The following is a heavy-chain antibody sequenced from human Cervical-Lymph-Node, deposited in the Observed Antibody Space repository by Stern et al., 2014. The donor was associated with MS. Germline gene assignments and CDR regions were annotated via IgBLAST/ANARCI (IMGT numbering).Heavy chain of an antibody. CDR2: IFPGDSDA. D-gene: IGHD6-13*01. CDR3: ARRKYSSSYYYYFGMDV. Sequence: VQLVQSGAEVKKPGESLRISCKGSGYTFSNYWIGWVRQMPGKGLAWIGSIFPGDSDARYSPSFQGQITSSADKSSNTAFLQWNSLKASDTAMYYCARRKYSSSYYYYFGMDVWGQGTTVTVSS. V-gene: IGHV5-51*03. CDR1: GYTFSNYW. J-gene: IGHJ6*02.